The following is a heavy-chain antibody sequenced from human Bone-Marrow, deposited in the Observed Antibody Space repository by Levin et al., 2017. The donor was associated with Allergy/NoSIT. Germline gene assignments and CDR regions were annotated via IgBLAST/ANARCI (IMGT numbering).Heavy chain of an antibody. V-gene: IGHV3-15*01. CDR2: IKSKTDGGTT. D-gene: IGHD1-26*01. J-gene: IGHJ4*02. CDR3: TTVESGSYPPSDY. Sequence: GESLKISCAASGFTFSNAWMSWVRQAPGKGLEWVGRIKSKTDGGTTDYAAPVKGRFTISRDDSKNTLYLQMNSLKTEDTAVYYCTTVESGSYPPSDYWGQGTLVTVSS. CDR1: GFTFSNAW.